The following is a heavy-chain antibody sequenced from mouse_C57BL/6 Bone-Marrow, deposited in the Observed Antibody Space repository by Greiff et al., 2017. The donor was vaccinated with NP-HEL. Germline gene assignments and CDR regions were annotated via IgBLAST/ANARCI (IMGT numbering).Heavy chain of an antibody. CDR2: IYPRSGNT. D-gene: IGHD1-1*01. J-gene: IGHJ2*01. Sequence: VHLVESGAELARPGASVKLSCKASGYTFTSYGISWVKQRTGQGLEWIGEIYPRSGNTYYNEKFKGKATLTADKSSSTAYMELRSLTSEDSAVYFCARRMLLTDFDYWGQGTTLTVSS. CDR3: ARRMLLTDFDY. V-gene: IGHV1-81*01. CDR1: GYTFTSYG.